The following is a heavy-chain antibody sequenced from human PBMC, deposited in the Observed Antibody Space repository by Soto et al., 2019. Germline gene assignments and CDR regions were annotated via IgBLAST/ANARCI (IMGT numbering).Heavy chain of an antibody. V-gene: IGHV3-74*01. J-gene: IGHJ4*02. CDR3: VRGDGDRDDGHGYLGRH. D-gene: IGHD3-16*01. CDR2: MNMDGSRT. Sequence: EVQLVESGGGLVQPGGSLRLSCAASGFTFSIYWMHWVRQAPGKGLVWVSRMNMDGSRTSYADFAKGRFTISRDDAKSRVYLQMGNLRAEGTAVYYCVRGDGDRDDGHGYLGRHWGQGTLVTVSS. CDR1: GFTFSIYW.